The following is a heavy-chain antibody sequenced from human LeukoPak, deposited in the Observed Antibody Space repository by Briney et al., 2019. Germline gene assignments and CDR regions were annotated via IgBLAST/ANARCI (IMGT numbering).Heavy chain of an antibody. V-gene: IGHV4-39*01. D-gene: IGHD3-22*01. CDR1: GGSISSSSYY. J-gene: IGHJ4*02. CDR3: ARHGDYYDSSAYYRFDY. CDR2: IYYSGST. Sequence: PSETLSLTCTVSGGSISSSSYYWGWIRQPPGTGLEWIGSIYYSGSTYYNPSLKSRVTVSVDTSKNQFSLKLSSVTAADTAVYYCARHGDYYDSSAYYRFDYWGQGTLVTVSS.